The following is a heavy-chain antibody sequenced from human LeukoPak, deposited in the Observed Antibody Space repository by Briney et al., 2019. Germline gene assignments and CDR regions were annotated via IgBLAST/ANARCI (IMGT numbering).Heavy chain of an antibody. V-gene: IGHV4-61*01. CDR2: IYYSGST. J-gene: IGHJ4*02. Sequence: SETLSPTCTVSGGAVSSGSYYWSWIRQPPGKGLERIGDIYYSGSTNYNPSLKSRVTISVDTSKNQFSLKLSSVTAADTAVYYCARDSYYYDSSGSDYWGQGTLVTVSS. D-gene: IGHD3-22*01. CDR1: GGAVSSGSYY. CDR3: ARDSYYYDSSGSDY.